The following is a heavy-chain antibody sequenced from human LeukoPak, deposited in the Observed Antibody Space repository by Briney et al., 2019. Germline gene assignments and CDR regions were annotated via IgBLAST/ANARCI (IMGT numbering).Heavy chain of an antibody. CDR2: ISSSDSTI. Sequence: SGGSLRLSCAASGFTFSDYYMSWIRQAPGKGLEWVSYISSSDSTIYYADSVKGRFTISRDNAKNSLYLQMNSLRAEDTAVYYCARGALVVVAANPPDYWGQGTLVTVSS. V-gene: IGHV3-11*01. CDR3: ARGALVVVAANPPDY. D-gene: IGHD2-15*01. J-gene: IGHJ4*02. CDR1: GFTFSDYY.